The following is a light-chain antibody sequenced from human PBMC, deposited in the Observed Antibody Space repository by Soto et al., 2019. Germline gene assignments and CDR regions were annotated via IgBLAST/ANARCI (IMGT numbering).Light chain of an antibody. Sequence: ETVMTQSPASLSVSPGERATLSCRASQSVTTNLAWYQQKPDQAPRLLIYGAYTRATGIPARFSGSGSGTEFTLTISSLQSEDFAVYYCQQYNNWPLYTFGQGTKVEIK. V-gene: IGKV3-15*01. CDR2: GAY. CDR1: QSVTTN. J-gene: IGKJ2*01. CDR3: QQYNNWPLYT.